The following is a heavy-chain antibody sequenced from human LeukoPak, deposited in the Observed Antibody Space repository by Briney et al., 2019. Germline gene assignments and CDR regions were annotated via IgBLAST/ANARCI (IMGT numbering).Heavy chain of an antibody. D-gene: IGHD6-19*01. CDR3: ARARDSSGWWEGYYFDY. Sequence: SVKVSCKASGGTFSSYAISWVRQAPGQGLEWMGRIIPIFGTANYAQKFQGRVTITTDESTSTAYMEPSSQRSEDTAVYYCARARDSSGWWEGYYFDYWGQGTLVTVSS. V-gene: IGHV1-69*05. CDR2: IIPIFGTA. CDR1: GGTFSSYA. J-gene: IGHJ4*02.